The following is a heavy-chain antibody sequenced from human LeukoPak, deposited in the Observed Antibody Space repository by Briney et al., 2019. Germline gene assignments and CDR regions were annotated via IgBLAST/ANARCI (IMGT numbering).Heavy chain of an antibody. Sequence: SVKVSCKASGGTFSSYAISWVRQAPGQGLEWMGGIIPIFGTANYAQKFQGRVTITADESTSTAYVELSSLRSEDTAVYYCARDGSSSWYLSYYYYYGMDVWGQGTTVTVSS. V-gene: IGHV1-69*13. CDR3: ARDGSSSWYLSYYYYYGMDV. J-gene: IGHJ6*02. D-gene: IGHD6-13*01. CDR1: GGTFSSYA. CDR2: IIPIFGTA.